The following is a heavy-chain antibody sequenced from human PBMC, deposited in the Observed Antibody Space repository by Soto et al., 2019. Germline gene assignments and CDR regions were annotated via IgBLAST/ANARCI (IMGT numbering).Heavy chain of an antibody. D-gene: IGHD2-2*01. CDR3: ARGYCSSTSCYGTPYYYYGMDV. CDR2: IYPGDSDT. J-gene: IGHJ6*02. V-gene: IGHV5-51*01. CDR1: GYSFTSYW. Sequence: PGESLKISCKGSGYSFTSYWIGWVRQMPGKGLEWMGIIYPGDSDTRYSPSFQGQVTISADKSISTAYLQWSSLKASDTAMYYCARGYCSSTSCYGTPYYYYGMDVWGQGTTVTVSS.